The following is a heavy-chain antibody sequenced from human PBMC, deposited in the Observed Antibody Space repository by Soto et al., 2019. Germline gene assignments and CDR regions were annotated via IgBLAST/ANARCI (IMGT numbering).Heavy chain of an antibody. CDR1: GFTFRSYW. V-gene: IGHV3-7*01. J-gene: IGHJ5*02. D-gene: IGHD2-21*01. Sequence: EVQLVESGGGLAQPGGSLRLSCAASGFTFRSYWMSWVRQAPGKGLEWVANIKEDGSEKYYVDSVKGRFTISRDNAKKSLYLQMNSLRVEDTAVYYCAREGEYGGVDLDPWGQGTLVTVSP. CDR3: AREGEYGGVDLDP. CDR2: IKEDGSEK.